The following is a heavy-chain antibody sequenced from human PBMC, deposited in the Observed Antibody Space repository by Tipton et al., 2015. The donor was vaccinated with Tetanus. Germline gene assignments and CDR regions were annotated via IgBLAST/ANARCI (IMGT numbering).Heavy chain of an antibody. D-gene: IGHD2-15*01. CDR2: ISGSGGST. J-gene: IGHJ4*02. CDR1: GFTFSSYA. V-gene: IGHV3-23*01. Sequence: SLRLSCAASGFTFSSYAMSWVRQAPGKGLEWVSAISGSGGSTYYADSVKGRFTISRDNSKNTLYLQMNSLRAEDTAVYYCAKTIVVVVAATPFDYWGQGTLVTVSS. CDR3: AKTIVVVVAATPFDY.